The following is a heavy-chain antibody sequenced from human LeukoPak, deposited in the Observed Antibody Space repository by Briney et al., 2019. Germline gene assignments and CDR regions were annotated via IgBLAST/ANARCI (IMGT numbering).Heavy chain of an antibody. CDR3: ARDEGVVVPAASLAFDI. J-gene: IGHJ3*02. CDR1: GFTFSSYS. CDR2: ISSSSSYI. D-gene: IGHD2-2*01. Sequence: PGGSLRLSCAASGFTFSSYSMNWARQAPGKGLEWVSSISSSSSYIYYADSVKGRFTISRDNAKNSLYLQMNSLRAEGTAVYYCARDEGVVVPAASLAFDIWGQGTMVTVSS. V-gene: IGHV3-21*01.